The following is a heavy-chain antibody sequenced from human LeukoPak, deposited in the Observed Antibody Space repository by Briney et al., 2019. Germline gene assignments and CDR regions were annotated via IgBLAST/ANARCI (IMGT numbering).Heavy chain of an antibody. CDR2: IKSTTDGVTT. CDR1: GFSFKDAW. V-gene: IGHV3-15*01. CDR3: TRIRGYSAYDFNY. D-gene: IGHD5-12*01. Sequence: GVSLRLSCAASGFSFKDAWMSWVRQAPGKGLEWVGRIKSTTDGVTTDYAAPVKGRFTISRDDSRNTLYLQLNSLKTEDKALYYCTRIRGYSAYDFNYWGQGTLVTVSS. J-gene: IGHJ4*02.